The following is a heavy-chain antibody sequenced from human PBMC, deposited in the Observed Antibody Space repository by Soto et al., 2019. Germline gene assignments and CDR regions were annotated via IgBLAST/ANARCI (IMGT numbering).Heavy chain of an antibody. D-gene: IGHD2-8*01. Sequence: QVHLVQSGAEVKKPGASVKVSCKCSGYTFTSYGITWVRQAPGQGLEWMGWISAHNDNTDYAQKLQGRVTVTRDTSTSTAYMELRSLRSVDTAVYYCARGMYGDYWGQGALVTVSS. CDR1: GYTFTSYG. CDR2: ISAHNDNT. V-gene: IGHV1-18*01. J-gene: IGHJ4*02. CDR3: ARGMYGDY.